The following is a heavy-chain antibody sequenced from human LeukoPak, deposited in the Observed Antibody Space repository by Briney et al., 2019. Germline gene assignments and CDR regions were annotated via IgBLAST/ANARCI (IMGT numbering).Heavy chain of an antibody. CDR1: GFTFSSYS. CDR2: ISSSSSYI. J-gene: IGHJ4*02. D-gene: IGHD3-22*01. CDR3: ARDQYYYDSSGYYYGDY. V-gene: IGHV3-21*01. Sequence: PGGSLRLSCAASGFTFSSYSMNWVRQAPGKGLEWVSSISSSSSYIYYADSVKGRFTISRDNAKNSLYLQMNSLRAEDTAVYYCARDQYYYDSSGYYYGDYWGQGTLVTVSS.